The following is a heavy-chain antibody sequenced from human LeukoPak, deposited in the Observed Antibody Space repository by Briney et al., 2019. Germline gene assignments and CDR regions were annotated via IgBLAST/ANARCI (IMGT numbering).Heavy chain of an antibody. V-gene: IGHV1-18*01. D-gene: IGHD6-19*01. CDR1: GYTFTSHS. CDR2: ISAYNGNT. CDR3: ARDLKRIAVAGTDAFDI. J-gene: IGHJ3*02. Sequence: ASVKVSCKASGYTFTSHSISWVRQAPGQGLEWMGWISAYNGNTDYDQKFQGRVTMTTDTSTSTAYMELRSLRSDDTAVYYCARDLKRIAVAGTDAFDIWGQGTMVTVSS.